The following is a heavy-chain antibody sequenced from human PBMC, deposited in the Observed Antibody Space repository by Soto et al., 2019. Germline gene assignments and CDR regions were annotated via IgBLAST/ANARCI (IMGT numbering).Heavy chain of an antibody. Sequence: PGGSLRLSCAASGFTFSSYAMSWVRQAPGKGLEWVSAISGSGGSTYYADSVKGRFTISRDNSKNTLYLQMNSLRAEDTAVYYCARFPIYYDSSGYQFDYWGQGTLVTVSS. J-gene: IGHJ4*02. D-gene: IGHD3-22*01. CDR3: ARFPIYYDSSGYQFDY. CDR2: ISGSGGST. V-gene: IGHV3-23*01. CDR1: GFTFSSYA.